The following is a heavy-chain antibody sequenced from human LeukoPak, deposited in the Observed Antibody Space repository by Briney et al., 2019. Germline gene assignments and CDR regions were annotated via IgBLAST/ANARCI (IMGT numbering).Heavy chain of an antibody. J-gene: IGHJ3*02. Sequence: ASVKVSCKVSGYTLTELSMHWVRQAPGKGLEWMGGFDPEDGETIYAQKFQGRVTMTEDTSTDTAYMELSSLRSEDTAVYYCATYWWELPHLDAFDIWGQGTIVTVSS. CDR1: GYTLTELS. D-gene: IGHD1-26*01. V-gene: IGHV1-24*01. CDR3: ATYWWELPHLDAFDI. CDR2: FDPEDGET.